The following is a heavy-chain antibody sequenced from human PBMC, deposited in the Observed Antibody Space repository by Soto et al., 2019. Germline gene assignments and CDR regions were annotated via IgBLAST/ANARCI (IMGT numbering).Heavy chain of an antibody. D-gene: IGHD1-20*01. Sequence: GGSLRLSCAASGFTFSSYTMHWVRQAPGKGLEWVAAISYDGSNKYYADSVKGRFTISRDNSKNTLYLQMNSLRAEDTAVYYCARERYNWNDNLPSSHFDYWGQGTLVTVSS. V-gene: IGHV3-30-3*01. CDR2: ISYDGSNK. CDR3: ARERYNWNDNLPSSHFDY. J-gene: IGHJ4*02. CDR1: GFTFSSYT.